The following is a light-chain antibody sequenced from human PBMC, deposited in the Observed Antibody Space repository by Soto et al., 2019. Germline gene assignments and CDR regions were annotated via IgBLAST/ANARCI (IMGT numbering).Light chain of an antibody. CDR1: QSLAHSDGNTY. CDR2: KAS. V-gene: IGKV2-30*02. CDR3: MQGTHWPWT. Sequence: DVVMTQPPLFLPVTLGQPASISCRSSQSLAHSDGNTYLNWFQQRPGQSPRRLIYKASNRDSGVPDRFSGSGSGTDSTLKISRVEAEDVAVYYCMQGTHWPWTFGQGTKVDIK. J-gene: IGKJ1*01.